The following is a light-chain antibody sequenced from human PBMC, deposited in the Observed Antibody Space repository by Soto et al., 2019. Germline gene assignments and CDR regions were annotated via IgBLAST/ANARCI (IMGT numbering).Light chain of an antibody. CDR3: LQSYSTPIT. J-gene: IGKJ5*01. CDR2: AAS. V-gene: IGKV1-39*01. CDR1: QSISSY. Sequence: IQLTQSPSSLSSSVLERLTITCRASQSISSYLNWYQQKPGKAPKLLIYAASSLQSGVPSRFSGSGSGTDFTLTISSLQPEDFATYYCLQSYSTPITFGQGTRLEN.